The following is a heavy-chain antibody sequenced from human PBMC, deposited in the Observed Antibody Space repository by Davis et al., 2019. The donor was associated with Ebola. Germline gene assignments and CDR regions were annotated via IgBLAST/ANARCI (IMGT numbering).Heavy chain of an antibody. V-gene: IGHV3-11*01. Sequence: GGSLRLSCTASGFTFGAYAMSWVRQAPGKGLEWVSYISSSGSTIYYADPVKGRFTISRDNAKNSLYLQMNSLRAEDTAVYYCARDPTVFNYWGQGTLVTVSS. J-gene: IGHJ4*02. CDR3: ARDPTVFNY. CDR1: GFTFGAYA. CDR2: ISSSGSTI.